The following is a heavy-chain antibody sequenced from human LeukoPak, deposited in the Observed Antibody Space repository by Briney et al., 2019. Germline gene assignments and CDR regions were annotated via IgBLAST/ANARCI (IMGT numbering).Heavy chain of an antibody. J-gene: IGHJ4*02. CDR1: GFTFNSYV. D-gene: IGHD6-19*01. CDR3: AKDLVSGDWYWRGFDS. V-gene: IGHV3-23*01. CDR2: TGGSGART. Sequence: GGSLRLSCAASGFTFNSYVMSWVRQAPGKGLEWVSATGGSGARTNYADSVRGRFTISRDNSKNTVYLQLNSLRGEDTAVYYCAKDLVSGDWYWRGFDSWGQGTLVTVSS.